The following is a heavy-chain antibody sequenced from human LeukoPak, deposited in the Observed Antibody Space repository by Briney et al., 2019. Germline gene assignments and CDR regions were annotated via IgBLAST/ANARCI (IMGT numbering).Heavy chain of an antibody. V-gene: IGHV3-30-3*01. D-gene: IGHD2-2*01. Sequence: GRSLRLSCAASGFTFSSYAMHWVRQAPGQGLDWVAVISYDGSNKYYADSVKGRFTISRDNSKNTLYLQMNSLRAEDTAVYYCARDQRCSSTSCYSLRIYYYYGMDVWGQGTTVTVSS. CDR1: GFTFSSYA. J-gene: IGHJ6*02. CDR3: ARDQRCSSTSCYSLRIYYYYGMDV. CDR2: ISYDGSNK.